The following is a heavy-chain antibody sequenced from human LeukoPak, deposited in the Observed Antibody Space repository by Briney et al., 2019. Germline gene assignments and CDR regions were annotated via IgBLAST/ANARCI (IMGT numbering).Heavy chain of an antibody. V-gene: IGHV3-23*01. J-gene: IGHJ4*02. CDR3: AKRDYSSGWSAPDY. CDR1: GFTFSSYA. CDR2: ISGSGGST. Sequence: GGSLRLSCAASGFTFSSYAMSWVRQAPGKGLEWVSAISGSGGSTYYADSVKGRFTISRDNSKNTLYLQMNSLRAEDTAVYYCAKRDYSSGWSAPDYWGQGTLVTVSS. D-gene: IGHD6-19*01.